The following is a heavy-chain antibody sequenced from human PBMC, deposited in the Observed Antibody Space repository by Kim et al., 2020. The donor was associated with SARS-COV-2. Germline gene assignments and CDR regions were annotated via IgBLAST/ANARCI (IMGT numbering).Heavy chain of an antibody. CDR2: FDPQDGAT. CDR1: GYTLTELS. J-gene: IGHJ6*02. Sequence: ASVKVSCKVSGYTLTELSMHWVRQAPGKGLEWMGGFDPQDGATIYAQKFQGRVTMTEDTSTDTAYMELSSLRSEDTAVYYCATGQTIVVVPAAIRSYYYYCVMDVWCQGTMVTVSS. D-gene: IGHD2-2*01. CDR3: ATGQTIVVVPAAIRSYYYYCVMDV. V-gene: IGHV1-24*01.